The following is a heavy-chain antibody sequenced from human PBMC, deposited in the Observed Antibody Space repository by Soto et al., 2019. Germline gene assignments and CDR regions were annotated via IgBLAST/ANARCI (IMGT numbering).Heavy chain of an antibody. V-gene: IGHV3-30*18. J-gene: IGHJ3*02. D-gene: IGHD5-12*01. CDR1: GFTFSSYG. CDR2: ISYDGSNK. Sequence: QVQLVESGGGVVQPGRSLRLSCAASGFTFSSYGMHWVRKAPGKGLEWVAVISYDGSNKYYADSVKGRFTISRDNSKNTLYLQMNSLRAEDTAVYYCAKDLSEMATHPDAFDIWGQGTMVTVSS. CDR3: AKDLSEMATHPDAFDI.